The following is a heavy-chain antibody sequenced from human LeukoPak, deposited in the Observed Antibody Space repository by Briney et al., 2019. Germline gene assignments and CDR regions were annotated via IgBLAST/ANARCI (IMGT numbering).Heavy chain of an antibody. Sequence: ASVKVSCKVSGYTLTELSMHWVRQAPGKGLEWMGRIIPIFGTANYAQKFQGRVTITTDESTSTAYMELSSLRSEDTAVYYCARRGRARDGYTGWFDPWGQGTLVTVSS. D-gene: IGHD5-24*01. J-gene: IGHJ5*02. CDR2: IIPIFGTA. CDR3: ARRGRARDGYTGWFDP. V-gene: IGHV1-69*05. CDR1: GYTLTELS.